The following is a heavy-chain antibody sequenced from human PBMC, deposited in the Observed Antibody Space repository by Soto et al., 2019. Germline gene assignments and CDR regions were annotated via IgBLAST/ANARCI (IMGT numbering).Heavy chain of an antibody. CDR2: IIPILGIA. CDR1: GGTFSSYT. CDR3: ARDGGGDYVDY. J-gene: IGHJ4*02. D-gene: IGHD3-16*01. Sequence: QVQLVQSGAEVKKPGSSVKVSCKASGGTFSSYTISWVRQAPGQGLEWMGRIIPILGIANYAQKFQGRVTXTXAKSTSTAYMERSSLRSEDTAVCDCARDGGGDYVDYWGQGTLVTVSS. V-gene: IGHV1-69*08.